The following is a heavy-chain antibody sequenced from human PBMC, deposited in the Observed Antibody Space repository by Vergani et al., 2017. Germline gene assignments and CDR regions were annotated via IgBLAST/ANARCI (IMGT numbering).Heavy chain of an antibody. Sequence: EVQLVESGGGLVQPGGSLRLSCAASGFTFSSYEMNWVRQAPGKGLEWVSYISSSGSTIYYADSVKGRFTISRDNAKNSLYLQMNSLRAEDTAVYYCARDVVVTAISDYWGQGTLVTVSS. CDR3: ARDVVVTAISDY. D-gene: IGHD2-21*02. CDR2: ISSSGSTI. CDR1: GFTFSSYE. J-gene: IGHJ4*02. V-gene: IGHV3-48*03.